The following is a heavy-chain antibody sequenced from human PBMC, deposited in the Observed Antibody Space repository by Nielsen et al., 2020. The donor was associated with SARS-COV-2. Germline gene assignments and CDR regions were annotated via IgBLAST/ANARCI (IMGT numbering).Heavy chain of an antibody. CDR3: ARVDNVVVYHGDP. J-gene: IGHJ5*02. CDR1: GYTFTSYG. D-gene: IGHD2-15*01. CDR2: ISAYNGNR. V-gene: IGHV1-18*01. Sequence: ASVKVSCKASGYTFTSYGISWVRQAPGQGLEWMGWISAYNGNRDYAQKFQGRVVMTTDTFTSTAYVELRSLTSDDSAVYYCARVDNVVVYHGDPWGQGTLVTVSS.